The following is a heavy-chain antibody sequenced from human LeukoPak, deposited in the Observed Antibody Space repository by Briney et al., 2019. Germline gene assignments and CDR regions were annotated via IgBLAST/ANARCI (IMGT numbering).Heavy chain of an antibody. CDR1: GGSLITYY. CDR3: ARGVQRTNSYGNYFDY. J-gene: IGHJ4*02. Sequence: SETLSLTCTVSGGSLITYYWDWIRQPAGKGLEWIGRIKTSGITTYNPSLESRLTISLDMSKNQFSLHLSSLTAADTAVYFCARGVQRTNSYGNYFDYWGQGALVTVSS. CDR2: IKTSGIT. D-gene: IGHD3-10*01. V-gene: IGHV4-4*07.